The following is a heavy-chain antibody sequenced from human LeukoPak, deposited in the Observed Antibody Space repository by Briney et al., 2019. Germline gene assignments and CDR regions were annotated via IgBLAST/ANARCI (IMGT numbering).Heavy chain of an antibody. CDR2: IKQDRSEK. D-gene: IGHD6-19*01. CDR3: ASKQWLVSDFDY. CDR1: GFTFDDYG. V-gene: IGHV3-7*01. J-gene: IGHJ4*02. Sequence: PGGSLRLSCAASGFTFDDYGMSWVRQAPGKGLEWVAKIKQDRSEKYYVDSVKGRFTISRDNAKNSLYLQMSSLRAEDTAVYYCASKQWLVSDFDYWGQGTPVTVSS.